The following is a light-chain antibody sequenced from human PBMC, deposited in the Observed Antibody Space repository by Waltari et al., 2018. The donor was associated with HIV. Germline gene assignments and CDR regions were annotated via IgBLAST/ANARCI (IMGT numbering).Light chain of an antibody. Sequence: VITHPPPSLPVRPGDPAPTPCRSRESLLHSNGYTYLDWDLQKPGQSPQLLIYLGSNRAAGVPDRFSGSGAGTEFTLTISRVEVEDVGVYYCMQSLQTPRTFGQGTKVEIK. CDR3: MQSLQTPRT. V-gene: IGKV2-28*01. J-gene: IGKJ1*01. CDR2: LGS. CDR1: ESLLHSNGYTY.